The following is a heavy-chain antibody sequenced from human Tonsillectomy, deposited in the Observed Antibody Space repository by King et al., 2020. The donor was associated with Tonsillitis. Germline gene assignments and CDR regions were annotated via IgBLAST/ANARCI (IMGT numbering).Heavy chain of an antibody. V-gene: IGHV3-7*03. J-gene: IGHJ4*02. D-gene: IGHD3-16*01. CDR2: IKYDESEK. Sequence: LVESGGGLVQPGGSLRLSCAASGFTFSNYWMSWVRQAPGKGLEWVANIKYDESEKYFGGSMRGRFSISRDNAKKSLYLQMSSLRVEDTAVYYCASLYGGSSGLGWGLGTLVTVSS. CDR1: GFTFSNYW. CDR3: ASLYGGSSGLG.